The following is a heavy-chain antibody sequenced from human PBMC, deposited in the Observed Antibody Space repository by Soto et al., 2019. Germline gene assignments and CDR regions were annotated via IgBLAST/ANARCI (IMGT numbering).Heavy chain of an antibody. J-gene: IGHJ4*02. V-gene: IGHV3-53*01. CDR2: MYGGGRT. CDR3: ARDRNYFDY. Sequence: LRLSCEASGFSVYDNQMIWVRQAPGKVLEWVSIMYGGGRTYYSDSVRGRFTISRDNSKNTLYLQMNSLRAGDTAVYHCARDRNYFDYWGPGTPVTVSS. CDR1: GFSVYDNQ.